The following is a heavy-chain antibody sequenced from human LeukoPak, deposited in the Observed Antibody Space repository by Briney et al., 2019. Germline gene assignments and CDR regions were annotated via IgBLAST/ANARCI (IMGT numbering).Heavy chain of an antibody. CDR3: AGSTLWFGEYFFDY. D-gene: IGHD3-10*01. CDR1: GFTFNSYS. CDR2: ISSSSYI. J-gene: IGHJ4*02. V-gene: IGHV3-21*01. Sequence: GGSLRLSCAASGFTFNSYSMNWVRQAPGKGLEWVSSISSSSYIYYADSVKGRFTISRDNAKNSLYLQMNSLRAEDTAVYYCAGSTLWFGEYFFDYWGQGTLVTVSS.